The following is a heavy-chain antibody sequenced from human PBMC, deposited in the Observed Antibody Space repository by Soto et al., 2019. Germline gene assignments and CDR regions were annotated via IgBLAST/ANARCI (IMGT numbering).Heavy chain of an antibody. CDR3: ARGCATYYDILCRWGESYAFDI. CDR1: GGTFSSYA. J-gene: IGHJ3*02. V-gene: IGHV1-69*06. Sequence: SVKVSCKASGGTFSSYAISWVRQAPGQGLEWMGGIIPIFGTANYAQKFQGRVTITADKSTSTAYMELSSLRSEDTAVYYCARGCATYYDILCRWGESYAFDIWGQGTLVTVSS. D-gene: IGHD3-9*01. CDR2: IIPIFGTA.